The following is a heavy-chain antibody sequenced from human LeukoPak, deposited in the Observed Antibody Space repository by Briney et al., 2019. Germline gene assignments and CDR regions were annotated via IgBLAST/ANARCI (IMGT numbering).Heavy chain of an antibody. CDR1: GGSISSYY. CDR3: ARERAPYYDILTGYYWDAFDI. Sequence: SETLSLTCIVSGGSISSYYWSWIRQPPGKGLEWIGYIYYSGSTNYKPSLKSRVTISVATSKNQFSLRLSSVTAADTAVYYCARERAPYYDILTGYYWDAFDIWGQGTMVTVSS. CDR2: IYYSGST. D-gene: IGHD3-9*01. V-gene: IGHV4-59*01. J-gene: IGHJ3*02.